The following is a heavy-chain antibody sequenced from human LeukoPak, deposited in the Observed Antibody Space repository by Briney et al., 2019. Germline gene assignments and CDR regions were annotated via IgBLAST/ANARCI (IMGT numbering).Heavy chain of an antibody. Sequence: GGSLRLSCAASGLTVSSNYMNWVRQAPGKGLEWVSYISSSGSTIYYADSVKGRFTISRDNAKNSLYLQMNSLRAEDTAVYYCAGAQNYYDSSGYYYYRRAFDIWGQGTMVTVSS. D-gene: IGHD3-22*01. V-gene: IGHV3-48*03. CDR2: ISSSGSTI. CDR1: GLTVSSNY. J-gene: IGHJ3*02. CDR3: AGAQNYYDSSGYYYYRRAFDI.